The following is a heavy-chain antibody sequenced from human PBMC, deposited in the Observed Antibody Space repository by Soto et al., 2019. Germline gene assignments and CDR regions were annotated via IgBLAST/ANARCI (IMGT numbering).Heavy chain of an antibody. CDR1: GGSFSGYY. CDR2: INHSGST. CDR3: ARFQGYSGYDSY. D-gene: IGHD5-12*01. V-gene: IGHV4-34*01. J-gene: IGHJ4*02. Sequence: QVQLQQWGAGLLKPSETLSLTCAVYGGSFSGYYWSWIRPPPGNGLEWIGEINHSGSTNYNPSLKSRVTISVDTSKNQSSLKLSSVTAADTAVYYCARFQGYSGYDSYWGRGTLVTVSP.